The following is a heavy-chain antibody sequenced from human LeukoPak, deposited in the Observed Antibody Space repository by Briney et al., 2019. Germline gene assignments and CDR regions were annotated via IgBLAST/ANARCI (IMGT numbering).Heavy chain of an antibody. Sequence: PSETLSLTCTVSGGSISSSSYYWGWIRQPPGKGLEWIGRIYYSGSTYYNPSLKSRITTSVDTSKNQFSLKLSSVTAADTAVYYCAFTNPSYYDSSGENAFDIWGQGTMVTVSS. V-gene: IGHV4-39*01. CDR2: IYYSGST. D-gene: IGHD3-22*01. CDR3: AFTNPSYYDSSGENAFDI. J-gene: IGHJ3*02. CDR1: GGSISSSSYY.